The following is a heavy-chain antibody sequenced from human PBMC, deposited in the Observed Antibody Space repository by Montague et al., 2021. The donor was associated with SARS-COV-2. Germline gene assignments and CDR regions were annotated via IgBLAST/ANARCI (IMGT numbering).Heavy chain of an antibody. CDR1: GDSISSSSYD. CDR3: ASRLDYWDSSGQRRHFDY. Sequence: SETLSLTCTVSGDSISSSSYDWGWIRRPPGKGLEWIGHISCHGNTNYNPSLKSRVTISIDTSRNQFSLKVSSVTATDTAIYYCASRLDYWDSSGQRRHFDYWGQGTLVTVSS. D-gene: IGHD3-22*01. V-gene: IGHV4-39*01. J-gene: IGHJ4*02. CDR2: ISCHGNT.